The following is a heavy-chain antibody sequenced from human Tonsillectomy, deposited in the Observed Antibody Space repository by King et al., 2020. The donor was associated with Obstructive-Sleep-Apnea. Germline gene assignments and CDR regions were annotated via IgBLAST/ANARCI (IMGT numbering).Heavy chain of an antibody. Sequence: QLQESGPGLVKPSQTLSLTCTVSGGSISSGDYYWTWIRQPPGKGLEWVGFIYTNGRTNYNPSLKSRVSISFDTPKNRFSLNLNSVTAADTAVYFCARQSAVAGXSRXXSXXQGTLVTVSS. D-gene: IGHD6-19*01. V-gene: IGHV4-30-4*01. J-gene: IGHJ1*01. CDR2: IYTNGRT. CDR1: GGSISSGDYY. CDR3: ARQSAVAGXSRXXS.